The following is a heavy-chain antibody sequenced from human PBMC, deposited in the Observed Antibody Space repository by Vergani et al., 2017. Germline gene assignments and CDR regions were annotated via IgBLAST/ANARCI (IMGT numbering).Heavy chain of an antibody. CDR1: GFTSSYYG. Sequence: QVHLVESGGGVVQPGRSLRLSCVVSGFTSSYYGMHWVRQAPGKGLEWVAGISYDGTQKYYADSVKGRFTISRDNSKSTLYLQMNSLRTEYTAEYYCATKSCGTPGCQIGYFREWGQGTLVTVSS. V-gene: IGHV3-30*03. D-gene: IGHD1-1*01. CDR3: ATKSCGTPGCQIGYFRE. J-gene: IGHJ1*01. CDR2: ISYDGTQK.